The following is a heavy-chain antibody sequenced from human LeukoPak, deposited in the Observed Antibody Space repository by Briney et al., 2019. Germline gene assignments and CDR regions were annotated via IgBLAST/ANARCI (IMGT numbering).Heavy chain of an antibody. Sequence: GGSLRLSCAASGFTFSSYSMNWVRQAPGKGLEWVSSISSSSSYIYYADSVKGRFTISRDNAKNSLYLQMNSLRAEDTAVYYCARDRPDYGGNGEPPEDDAFDIWGQGTMVTVSS. CDR2: ISSSSSYI. D-gene: IGHD4-23*01. CDR1: GFTFSSYS. J-gene: IGHJ3*02. CDR3: ARDRPDYGGNGEPPEDDAFDI. V-gene: IGHV3-21*01.